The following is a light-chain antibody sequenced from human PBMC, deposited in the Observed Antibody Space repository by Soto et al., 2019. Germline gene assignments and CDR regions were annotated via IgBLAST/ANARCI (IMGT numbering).Light chain of an antibody. CDR1: QSVSSRF. J-gene: IGKJ5*01. CDR2: AAS. Sequence: TLPTCQLSLPPGAGATLYCWASQSVSSRFLAWYQQKPGKVPRLLMYAASSMATGIPDRFSGSGSGTEFTLTISRLQPEDFAVYYCQQYNNSPITFGQGTRLEIK. V-gene: IGKV3-20*01. CDR3: QQYNNSPIT.